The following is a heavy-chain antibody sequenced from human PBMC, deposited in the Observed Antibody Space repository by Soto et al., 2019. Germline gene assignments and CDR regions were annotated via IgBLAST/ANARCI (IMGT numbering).Heavy chain of an antibody. Sequence: QVQLQESSPGLVKPSQTLSLTCTVSGGSISSGGYYWSWIRQHPGKGLEWIGYIYYSGSTYYNPSLKSRVTISVDTSKNQFSLKLSSVTAADTAVYYCARHKTYYYGSGSYSPYYYYYYMDVLGKGTTVTVSS. D-gene: IGHD3-10*01. CDR2: IYYSGST. CDR3: ARHKTYYYGSGSYSPYYYYYYMDV. V-gene: IGHV4-31*03. J-gene: IGHJ6*03. CDR1: GGSISSGGYY.